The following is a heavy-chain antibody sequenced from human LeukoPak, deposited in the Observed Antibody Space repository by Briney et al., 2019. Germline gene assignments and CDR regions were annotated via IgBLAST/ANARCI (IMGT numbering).Heavy chain of an antibody. CDR3: ARKLVEVGAMDY. J-gene: IGHJ4*02. D-gene: IGHD1-26*01. Sequence: GGSLRLSCAASGFTFSNYWMSWVRQAPGKGLEWVSSISSSSSYIYYADSVKGRFTISRDNAKNSLYLQMNSLRAEDTAVYYCARKLVEVGAMDYWGQGTLVTVSS. V-gene: IGHV3-21*01. CDR1: GFTFSNYW. CDR2: ISSSSSYI.